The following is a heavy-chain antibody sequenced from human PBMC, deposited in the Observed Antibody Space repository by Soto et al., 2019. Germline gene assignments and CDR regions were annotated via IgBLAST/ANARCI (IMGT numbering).Heavy chain of an antibody. J-gene: IGHJ6*02. CDR3: ARLPFSSYYGMDV. CDR2: INHSGST. Sequence: QVQLQQWGAGLLKPSETLSLTCAVYGGSFSGYYWSWIRQPPGKGLEWIGEINHSGSTNCNPSLKSRVTISVHTSKNQFSLKLSSVTAADTAVYYCARLPFSSYYGMDVWGQGTTVTVSS. V-gene: IGHV4-34*01. CDR1: GGSFSGYY. D-gene: IGHD2-2*01.